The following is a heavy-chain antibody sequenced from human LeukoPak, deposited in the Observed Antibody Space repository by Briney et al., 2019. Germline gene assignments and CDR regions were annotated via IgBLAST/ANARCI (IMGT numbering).Heavy chain of an antibody. D-gene: IGHD5-24*01. CDR2: ISNSADTR. CDR1: GFTFSDYY. J-gene: IGHJ4*02. CDR3: ATRRWLQLFHEYYFDY. Sequence: GGSLRLSCAASGFTFSDYYMSWIRQTPGKGLEWLAYISNSADTRKYADSVTGRFTISRDNAKNSVFLQMNSLRAEDSGVYYCATRRWLQLFHEYYFDYWGQGTLVTVSS. V-gene: IGHV3-11*01.